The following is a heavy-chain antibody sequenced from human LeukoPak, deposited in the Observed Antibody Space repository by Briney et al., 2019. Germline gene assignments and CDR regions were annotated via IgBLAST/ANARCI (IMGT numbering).Heavy chain of an antibody. CDR3: TTVWVLTGYYNTVYFDY. D-gene: IGHD3-9*01. Sequence: GGSLRLSCAASGFTFSNAWMSWVRQAPGKGLEWVGRIKSKTDGGTTDYAAPVEGRFTISRDDSKNTLYLQMNSLKTEDTAVYYCTTVWVLTGYYNTVYFDYWGRGTLVTVSS. CDR2: IKSKTDGGTT. CDR1: GFTFSNAW. V-gene: IGHV3-15*01. J-gene: IGHJ4*02.